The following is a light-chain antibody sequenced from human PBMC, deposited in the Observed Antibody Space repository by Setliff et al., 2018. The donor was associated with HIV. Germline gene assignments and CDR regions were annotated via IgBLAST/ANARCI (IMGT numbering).Light chain of an antibody. Sequence: QSVLTQPASVSGTPGQSITISCTGSSSDIGTYDRVSWYQQRPDGGPRLIIYDVIHRPSGVPHRFSGSKSGNTASLTISGLQTEDEADYYCMSYLSTNSYVFGTGTKV. CDR2: DVI. CDR1: SSDIGTYDR. CDR3: MSYLSTNSYV. J-gene: IGLJ1*01. V-gene: IGLV2-14*03.